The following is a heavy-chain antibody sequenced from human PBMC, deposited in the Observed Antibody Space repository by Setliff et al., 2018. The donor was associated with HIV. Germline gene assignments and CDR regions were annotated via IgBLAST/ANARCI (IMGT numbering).Heavy chain of an antibody. CDR3: ARKKAALYYGLDV. CDR2: IYYSGNT. CDR1: GYSISSGYY. J-gene: IGHJ6*02. V-gene: IGHV4-61*01. D-gene: IGHD2-15*01. Sequence: PSETLSLTCAVSGYSISSGYYWGWIRQPPGKGLEWIGYIYYSGNTNYNPSLKSRVTISVDTSKNQFSLKLSSVTAADTAVYYCARKKAALYYGLDVWGQGTPVTVSS.